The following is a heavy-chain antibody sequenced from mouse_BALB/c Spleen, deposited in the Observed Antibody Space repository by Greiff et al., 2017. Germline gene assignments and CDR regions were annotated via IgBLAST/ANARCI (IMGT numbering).Heavy chain of an antibody. CDR2: INPSTGYT. Sequence: VQLQQSGAELAKPGASVKMSCKASGYTFTSYWMHWVKQRPGQGLEWIGYINPSTGYTEYNQKFKDKATLTADKSSSTAYMQLSSLTSEDSAVYYCARWCQLGPNFDYWGQGTTLTVSS. J-gene: IGHJ2*01. CDR1: GYTFTSYW. D-gene: IGHD3-1*01. CDR3: ARWCQLGPNFDY. V-gene: IGHV1-7*01.